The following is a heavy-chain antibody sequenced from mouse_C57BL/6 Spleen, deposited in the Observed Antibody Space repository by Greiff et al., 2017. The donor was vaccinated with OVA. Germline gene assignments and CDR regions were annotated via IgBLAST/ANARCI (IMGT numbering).Heavy chain of an antibody. Sequence: QVQLKQSGPELVKPGASVKISCKVCGGGCTRSEIHWVKQRPGRGLEWIGWIYPGSGNTKYNEKLKGKATLTADTSSSTAYMQLSSLTSEDSAVYYCARRGEYPLDYWGQGTTRTVSS. J-gene: IGHJ2*01. V-gene: IGHV1-66*01. D-gene: IGHD5-2*01. CDR3: ARRGEYPLDY. CDR2: IYPGSGNT. CDR1: GGGCTRSE.